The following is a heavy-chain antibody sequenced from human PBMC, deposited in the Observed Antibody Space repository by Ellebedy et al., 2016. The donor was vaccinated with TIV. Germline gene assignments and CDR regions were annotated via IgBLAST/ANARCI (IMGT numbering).Heavy chain of an antibody. J-gene: IGHJ4*02. CDR3: VRDTYYYGSGTYNKGFDY. Sequence: GESLKISCAASGFTFSTYAMSWVRQPQGKGLEWVAGIIASGVDTYYADSVKGRFTVSRENAKNSQYLQMNSLRAEDTAVYYCVRDTYYYGSGTYNKGFDYWGQGTLFTVSS. D-gene: IGHD3-10*01. V-gene: IGHV3-23*01. CDR1: GFTFSTYA. CDR2: IIASGVDT.